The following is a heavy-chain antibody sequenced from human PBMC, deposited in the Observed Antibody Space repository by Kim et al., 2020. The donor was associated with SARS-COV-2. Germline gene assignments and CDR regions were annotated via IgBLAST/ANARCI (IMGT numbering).Heavy chain of an antibody. Sequence: ASVKVSCKASGYTFTGYYMHWVRQAPGQGLEWMGRINPNSGGTNYAQKFQGRVTMTRDTSISTAYMELSRLRSDDTAVYYCERDMVRGVIEYYYGMDVWGQGTTVTVSS. D-gene: IGHD3-10*01. CDR2: INPNSGGT. V-gene: IGHV1-2*06. J-gene: IGHJ6*02. CDR1: GYTFTGYY. CDR3: ERDMVRGVIEYYYGMDV.